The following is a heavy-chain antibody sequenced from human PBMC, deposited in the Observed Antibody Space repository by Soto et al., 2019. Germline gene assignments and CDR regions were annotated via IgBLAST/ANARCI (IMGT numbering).Heavy chain of an antibody. Sequence: QVQLVQSGAEVKKPGSSVKVSCKASGGTFSSYAISWVRQAPGQGLEWMGGIIPIFGTANYAQKFQGRVTITADEATSTAYMELSSLRSEDTAVYYCARPPKGTLASRPGLAYWCQGTLVTVSS. CDR2: IIPIFGTA. J-gene: IGHJ4*02. CDR1: GGTFSSYA. CDR3: ARPPKGTLASRPGLAY. D-gene: IGHD6-6*01. V-gene: IGHV1-69*01.